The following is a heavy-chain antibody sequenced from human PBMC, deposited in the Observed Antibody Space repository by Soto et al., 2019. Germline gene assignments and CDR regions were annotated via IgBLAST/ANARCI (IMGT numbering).Heavy chain of an antibody. Sequence: ASVKVSCKASGYTFTSYDINWVRQATGQGLEWMGWMNPNSGNTGYAQKFQGRVTMTRNTSISTAYMELSSLRSEDTAVYYCARVGSTTRGRNWFDPWGQGTLVTVSS. CDR1: GYTFTSYD. CDR3: ARVGSTTRGRNWFDP. CDR2: MNPNSGNT. V-gene: IGHV1-8*01. J-gene: IGHJ5*02. D-gene: IGHD1-1*01.